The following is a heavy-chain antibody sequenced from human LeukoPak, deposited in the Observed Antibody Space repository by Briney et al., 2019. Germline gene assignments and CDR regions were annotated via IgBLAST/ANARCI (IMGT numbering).Heavy chain of an antibody. V-gene: IGHV1-2*02. CDR2: INPKSGGT. J-gene: IGHJ4*02. Sequence: ASVKVSCKASGNTFSGYYIHWVRQAPGQGLEWMGWINPKSGGTNYAQKFQGRVTMTRDTSISTAYMELRRLGSDDTDVYHCASVKLGPEGFFDSWGQGTLVTVSS. CDR3: ASVKLGPEGFFDS. D-gene: IGHD7-27*01. CDR1: GNTFSGYY.